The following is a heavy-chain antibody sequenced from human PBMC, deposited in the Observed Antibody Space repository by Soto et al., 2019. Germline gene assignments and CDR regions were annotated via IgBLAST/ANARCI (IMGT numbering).Heavy chain of an antibody. CDR2: ISSSGNSI. CDR3: VRDDDYGGTNNWFDP. Sequence: QEQLVESGGGVVKPGGSLRLSCTASGFSFSDYYMSWIRQAPGKGLECIAYISSSGNSICYADSVKGRFTVSRDNAKNSLYLHMNSLTAEDTAMYYCVRDDDYGGTNNWFDPWGQGTLVTVSS. J-gene: IGHJ5*02. D-gene: IGHD4-17*01. V-gene: IGHV3-11*01. CDR1: GFSFSDYY.